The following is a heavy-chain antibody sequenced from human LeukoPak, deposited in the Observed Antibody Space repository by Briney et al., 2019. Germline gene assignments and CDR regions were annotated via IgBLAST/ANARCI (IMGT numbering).Heavy chain of an antibody. CDR2: IVVGSGNT. J-gene: IGHJ6*02. Sequence: SVKVSCKASGFTFTSSAVQWVRQARGQRLEWIGWIVVGSGNTNYAQKFQERVTITRDMSTSTAYMELSSLRSEDTAVYYCAADRDYGDYSGYYGMDVWGQGTTVTVSS. D-gene: IGHD4-17*01. CDR1: GFTFTSSA. CDR3: AADRDYGDYSGYYGMDV. V-gene: IGHV1-58*01.